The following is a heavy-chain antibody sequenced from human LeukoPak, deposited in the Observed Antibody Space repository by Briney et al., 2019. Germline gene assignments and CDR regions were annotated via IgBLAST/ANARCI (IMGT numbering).Heavy chain of an antibody. D-gene: IGHD5-24*01. V-gene: IGHV4-30-4*08. CDR2: IYYSGST. Sequence: PSETLSLTCTVSGGSISSGDYYWSWIRQPPGKGLEWIGYIYYSGSTYYNPSLKSRVTISVDTSKNQFSLKLSSVTAADTAVYYCARCRDGSTGLDYWGQGTLVTVSS. J-gene: IGHJ4*02. CDR3: ARCRDGSTGLDY. CDR1: GGSISSGDYY.